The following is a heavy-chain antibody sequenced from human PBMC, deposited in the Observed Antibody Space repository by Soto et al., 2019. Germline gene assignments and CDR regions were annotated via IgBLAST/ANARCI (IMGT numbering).Heavy chain of an antibody. CDR1: GFTFSSYG. CDR3: AKDQRGHGWFDP. Sequence: QVQLVESGGGVVQPGRSLRLSCAASGFTFSSYGMHWVRQAPGKGLEWVAVISYDGSNKYYADSVKGRFTISRDNSKNTLYLQMNSLRAEDTAVYYCAKDQRGHGWFDPWGQGTLVTVSS. J-gene: IGHJ5*02. CDR2: ISYDGSNK. V-gene: IGHV3-30*18.